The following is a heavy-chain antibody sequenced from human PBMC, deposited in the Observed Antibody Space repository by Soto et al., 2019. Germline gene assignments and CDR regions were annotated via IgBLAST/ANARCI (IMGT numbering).Heavy chain of an antibody. CDR1: CGSISSYY. Sequence: PSETLSLTCTVSCGSISSYYWSWIRQPPGKGLEWIGYIYYSGSSNYNPSLKSRVTISVDTSKNQSSLKLRSVTAADTAVYYCARERYYGMDVWGQGTTVTVSS. CDR3: ARERYYGMDV. CDR2: IYYSGSS. J-gene: IGHJ6*02. V-gene: IGHV4-59*01.